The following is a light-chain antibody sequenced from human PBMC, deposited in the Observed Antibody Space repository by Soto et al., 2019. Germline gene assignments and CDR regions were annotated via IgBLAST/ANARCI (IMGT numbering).Light chain of an antibody. CDR2: AAS. V-gene: IGKV1-39*01. J-gene: IGKJ4*01. Sequence: QSTLSHSALSASVGDRVTITCRASQSITNYLNWYQHKPGQAPNLLIYAASTLQAGVPSRFRGSGSGTDFTLTISSLQPEDVATYFCQQSSSSPPPFGGGT. CDR1: QSITNY. CDR3: QQSSSSPPP.